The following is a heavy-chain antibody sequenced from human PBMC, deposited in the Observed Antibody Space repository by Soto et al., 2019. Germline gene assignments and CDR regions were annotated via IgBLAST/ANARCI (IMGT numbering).Heavy chain of an antibody. Sequence: PSETLSLTCTVSGGSISSYYWSWIRQPPGKGLEWIGYIYYSGSTNYNPSLKSRVTISVDTSKNQFSLKLSSVTAADTAVYYCARLDPPLRYFDWLQPYFVYWGQGTLVTVSS. J-gene: IGHJ4*02. CDR3: ARLDPPLRYFDWLQPYFVY. V-gene: IGHV4-59*08. D-gene: IGHD3-9*01. CDR1: GGSISSYY. CDR2: IYYSGST.